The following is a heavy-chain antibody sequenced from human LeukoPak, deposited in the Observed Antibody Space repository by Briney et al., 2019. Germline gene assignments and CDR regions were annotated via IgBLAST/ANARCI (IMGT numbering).Heavy chain of an antibody. CDR1: GFTFSSYS. V-gene: IGHV3-21*01. J-gene: IGHJ4*02. CDR2: ISSSSSNK. CDR3: ARAVAGKKLYYFDY. D-gene: IGHD6-19*01. Sequence: GGSLRLSCAASGFTFSSYSMNWVRQAPGKGLEWVSSISSSSSNKYYADSVKGRFTISRDNAKNSLYLQMNSLRAEDTAVYYCARAVAGKKLYYFDYWGQGTLVTVSS.